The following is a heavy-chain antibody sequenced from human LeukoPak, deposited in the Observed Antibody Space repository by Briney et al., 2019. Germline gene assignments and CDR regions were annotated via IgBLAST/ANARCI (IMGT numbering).Heavy chain of an antibody. D-gene: IGHD3-22*01. CDR3: ARDTYDSSGYDNFDY. Sequence: GGSLRLSCAASGFSVSSNYMSWVRQAPGTGLEWVSVIFSGGSTYYADSVKDRFTISRDNSKNTLYLQMNSLRAEDTAVYYCARDTYDSSGYDNFDYWGQGTLVTVSS. J-gene: IGHJ4*02. CDR1: GFSVSSNY. CDR2: IFSGGST. V-gene: IGHV3-66*01.